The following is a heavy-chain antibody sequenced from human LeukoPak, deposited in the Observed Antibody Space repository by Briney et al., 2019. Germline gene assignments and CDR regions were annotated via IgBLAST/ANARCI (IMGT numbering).Heavy chain of an antibody. CDR3: AKGTSWINPYYYMDV. D-gene: IGHD2-2*01. CDR2: TDQDGSEK. Sequence: GGSLRLSCAASEFRFSSYWMSWVRQAPGKGLEWVANTDQDGSEKRYVDSVKGRISISRDNAKSSLYLQMNSLRAEDTAMYYCAKGTSWINPYYYMDVWGKGTTVTVSS. J-gene: IGHJ6*03. CDR1: EFRFSSYW. V-gene: IGHV3-7*03.